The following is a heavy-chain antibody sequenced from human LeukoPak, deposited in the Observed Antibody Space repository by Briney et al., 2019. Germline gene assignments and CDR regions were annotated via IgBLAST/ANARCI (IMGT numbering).Heavy chain of an antibody. CDR1: GGSISSYY. CDR2: IYYSGNT. V-gene: IGHV4-39*07. D-gene: IGHD3-3*01. J-gene: IGHJ5*02. CDR3: ARVAFGVTDP. Sequence: SETLSLTCSVSGGSISSYYWGWIRQPPGKGLEWIGNIYYSGNTFYNPSLESRVTISLDTSKNQFSLKLSSVTAADTAVYYCARVAFGVTDPWGQGTLVTVAS.